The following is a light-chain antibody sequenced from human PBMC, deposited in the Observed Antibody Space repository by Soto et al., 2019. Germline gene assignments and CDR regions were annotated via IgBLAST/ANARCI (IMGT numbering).Light chain of an antibody. CDR1: QSIRSN. V-gene: IGKV3-15*01. J-gene: IGKJ4*01. CDR3: QQLNSYPLT. Sequence: EIVMTQSPDTLSVSPGEGATLSCRVSQSIRSNLAWYQQRPGQAPRLLMYGASTRADGIPARFTGSGSGTDFTLAISSLQPEDFATYYCQQLNSYPLTFGGRTKVDIK. CDR2: GAS.